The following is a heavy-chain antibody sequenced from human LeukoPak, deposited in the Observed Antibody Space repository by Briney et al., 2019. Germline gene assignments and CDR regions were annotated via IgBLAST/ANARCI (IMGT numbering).Heavy chain of an antibody. J-gene: IGHJ3*02. V-gene: IGHV3-23*01. CDR2: ISGSGGST. CDR3: ANRGSSGWSTNAFDI. D-gene: IGHD6-19*01. Sequence: GGSLRLSCAASGFTFSSYRMNWVRQAPGKGLEWVSAISGSGGSTYYADSVKGRFTISRDNSKNTLYLQMNSLRAEDTAVYYCANRGSSGWSTNAFDIWGQGTMVTVSS. CDR1: GFTFSSYR.